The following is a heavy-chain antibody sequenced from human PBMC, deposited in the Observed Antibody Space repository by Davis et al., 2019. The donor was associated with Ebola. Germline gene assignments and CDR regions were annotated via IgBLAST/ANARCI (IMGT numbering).Heavy chain of an antibody. CDR2: MNPDTGNT. V-gene: IGHV1-8*01. D-gene: IGHD3-3*01. CDR3: ARGPIIGVVTSTEYGMDV. CDR1: GHTFKNYD. J-gene: IGHJ6*02. Sequence: ASVKVSCKASGHTFKNYDINWVRQATGQGLEWMGWMNPDTGNTAFADNFQGRVTMTRNTSISPAYMELSSLTSEDTAVYYCARGPIIGVVTSTEYGMDVWGQGTTVTVSS.